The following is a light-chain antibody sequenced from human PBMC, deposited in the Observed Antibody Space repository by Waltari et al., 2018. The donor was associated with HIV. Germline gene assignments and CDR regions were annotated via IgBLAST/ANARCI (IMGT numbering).Light chain of an antibody. CDR1: QSIRTN. J-gene: IGKJ4*01. V-gene: IGKV3D-15*01. CDR2: GAS. CDR3: QQYHNWPIT. Sequence: ILMTQSPVTLSVSPGERATLPCWSSQSIRTNLAWYEQKPGQTPRLLIYGASTRATGTPARFNGSGSGTEFTLTISSLQSEDLAFYYWQQYHNWPITFGGGTKVEIK.